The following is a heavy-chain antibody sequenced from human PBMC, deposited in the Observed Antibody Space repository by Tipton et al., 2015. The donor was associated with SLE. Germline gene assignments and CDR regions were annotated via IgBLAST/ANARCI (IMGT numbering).Heavy chain of an antibody. J-gene: IGHJ3*02. CDR3: ARHRSRGRELDAFDI. Sequence: QLVQSGAEVKKPGASVKVSCKASGYTFTSYYMHWVRQAPGQGLEWMGIINPSGGSTSYAQKFQGRVTMTRDTSTSTVYMELSSLRSEDTAVYYCARHRSRGRELDAFDIWGQGTMVTVSS. CDR2: INPSGGST. V-gene: IGHV1-46*01. D-gene: IGHD1-26*01. CDR1: GYTFTSYY.